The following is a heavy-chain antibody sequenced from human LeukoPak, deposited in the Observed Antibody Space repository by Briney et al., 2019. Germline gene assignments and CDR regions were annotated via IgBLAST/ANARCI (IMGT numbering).Heavy chain of an antibody. V-gene: IGHV1-18*01. J-gene: IGHJ4*02. CDR2: INSDNGNT. D-gene: IGHD6-13*01. CDR1: GYTFRSYA. Sequence: ASVKGSCEASGYTFRSYAISWVRQAPGQGLEWLGWINSDNGNTNYAQKFQGRVTMTTDTSTSTAYMERRSLRFDDTAVYFCARGSGSTWRDLFDYWGQGTLVTVSS. CDR3: ARGSGSTWRDLFDY.